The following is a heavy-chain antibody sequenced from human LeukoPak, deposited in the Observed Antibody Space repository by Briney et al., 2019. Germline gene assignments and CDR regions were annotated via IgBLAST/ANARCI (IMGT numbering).Heavy chain of an antibody. Sequence: SETLSLTCAVSGYSISSGYYWGWIRQPPGKGLEWIGSIYHSGSTYYNPSLKSRVTISVDTSKNQFSLKLSSVTAAATAVYYCARQGPYNTIFGVVIKRGDFDYWGQGTLVTVSS. V-gene: IGHV4-38-2*01. CDR1: GYSISSGYY. CDR3: ARQGPYNTIFGVVIKRGDFDY. D-gene: IGHD3-3*01. J-gene: IGHJ4*02. CDR2: IYHSGST.